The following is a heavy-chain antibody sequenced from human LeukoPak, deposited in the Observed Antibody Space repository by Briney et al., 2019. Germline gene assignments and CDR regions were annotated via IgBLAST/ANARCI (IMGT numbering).Heavy chain of an antibody. Sequence: GGSLRLSCVASGFTFSRYWMTWVRQAPGKGLEWVANIKQDGSEKYYVDSVKGRFTISRDNAKNSLYLHMNSLRGEDTAVYYCARDREGYQLPQMRSYFYMDVWGKGTTVTISS. D-gene: IGHD2-2*01. CDR3: ARDREGYQLPQMRSYFYMDV. CDR1: GFTFSRYW. CDR2: IKQDGSEK. J-gene: IGHJ6*03. V-gene: IGHV3-7*01.